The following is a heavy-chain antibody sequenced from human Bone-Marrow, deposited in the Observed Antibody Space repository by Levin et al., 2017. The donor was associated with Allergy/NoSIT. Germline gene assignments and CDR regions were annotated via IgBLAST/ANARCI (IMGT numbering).Heavy chain of an antibody. CDR1: RFTLDDYG. Sequence: PGGSLRLSCAASRFTLDDYGMSWVRQAPGKGLEWVSGINWNGGSTGYADSVKGRFTISRDNAKNSLYLQMNSLRAEDTAVYYCARGPPYFDWLLYYFDYWGQGTLVTVSS. J-gene: IGHJ4*02. D-gene: IGHD3-9*01. CDR2: INWNGGST. CDR3: ARGPPYFDWLLYYFDY. V-gene: IGHV3-20*04.